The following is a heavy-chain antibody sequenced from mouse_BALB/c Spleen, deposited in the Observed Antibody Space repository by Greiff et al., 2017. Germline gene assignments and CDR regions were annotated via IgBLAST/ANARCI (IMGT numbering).Heavy chain of an antibody. Sequence: QVQLKESGPGLVAPSQSLSITCTVSGFSLTSYDISWIRQPPGKGLEWLGVIWTGGGTNYNSAFMSRLSISKDNSKSQVFLKMNSLQTDDTAIYYCVRDMDYVPYYAMDYWGQGTSVTVSS. D-gene: IGHD1-1*01. J-gene: IGHJ4*01. CDR1: GFSLTSYD. CDR2: IWTGGGT. CDR3: VRDMDYVPYYAMDY. V-gene: IGHV2-9-2*01.